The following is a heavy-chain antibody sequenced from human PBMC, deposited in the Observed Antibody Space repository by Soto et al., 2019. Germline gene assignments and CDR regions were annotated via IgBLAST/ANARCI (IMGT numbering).Heavy chain of an antibody. J-gene: IGHJ4*02. CDR1: GYTFTSYA. V-gene: IGHV1-3*01. D-gene: IGHD3-10*01. Sequence: ASVKVSCKASGYTFTSYAMHWVRQAPGQRLEWMGWINAGNGNTKYAQKFQGRVTITTDTSASTAYMELRSLRSDDTAVYYCARFGGSGSPFYYFDYWGQGTLVTVSS. CDR2: INAGNGNT. CDR3: ARFGGSGSPFYYFDY.